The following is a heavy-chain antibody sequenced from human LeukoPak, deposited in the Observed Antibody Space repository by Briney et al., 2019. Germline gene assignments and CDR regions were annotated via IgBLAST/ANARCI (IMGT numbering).Heavy chain of an antibody. CDR1: GYTFSNFD. D-gene: IGHD3-16*01. Sequence: ASVKVSCKASGYTFSNFDLNWVRQATGQGLEWVGYMNPKSGYTAYAQKFQGRVTITRDISISTLYMELSSLRSEDTAMYYCATSNAGLGGNFQHWGQGTLVTVSS. J-gene: IGHJ1*01. CDR2: MNPKSGYT. V-gene: IGHV1-8*03. CDR3: ATSNAGLGGNFQH.